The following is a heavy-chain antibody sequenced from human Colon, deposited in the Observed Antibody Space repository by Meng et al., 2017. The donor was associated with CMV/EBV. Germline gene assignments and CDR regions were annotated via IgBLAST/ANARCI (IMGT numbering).Heavy chain of an antibody. V-gene: IGHV7-4-1*01. CDR1: RHASTAYA. CDR3: ALEDILTGQYSFDY. CDR2: INTNTGNP. J-gene: IGHJ4*02. Sequence: SRHASTAYARSWVRQAPGRGLEWMGWINTNTGNPTYAQGFTGRFVFSFDTSINTAYLDIRSLKIEDTAVYFCALEDILTGQYSFDYWGQGSLVTVSS. D-gene: IGHD3-9*01.